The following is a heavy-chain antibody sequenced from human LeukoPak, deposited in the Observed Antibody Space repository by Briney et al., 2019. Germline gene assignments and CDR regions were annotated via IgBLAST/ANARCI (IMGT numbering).Heavy chain of an antibody. CDR2: INHRGST. CDR1: GGSFSGYY. D-gene: IGHD4-11*01. J-gene: IGHJ6*03. CDR3: ARGNLWDYRRYYYYMDV. V-gene: IGHV4-34*01. Sequence: SETLSLTCDVYGGSFSGYYWSWIRQPPGKGLEWIGEINHRGSTNYNPSLKSRVTVSVDTSKNQFSLRLNSVTAADTAVYYCARGNLWDYRRYYYYMDVWGKGTTVTVSS.